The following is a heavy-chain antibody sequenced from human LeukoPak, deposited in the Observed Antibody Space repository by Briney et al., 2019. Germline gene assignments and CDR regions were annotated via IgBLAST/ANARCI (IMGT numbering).Heavy chain of an antibody. CDR3: ARDRYSYGYPYYGMDV. Sequence: GASVKVSCKASGYTFTSYGISWVRQAPGQGLEWMGWISAYNGNTNYAQKLQGRVTMTTDTSTSTAYMELRSLRSDVTAVYYCARDRYSYGYPYYGMDVWGQGTTVTVSS. V-gene: IGHV1-18*01. CDR1: GYTFTSYG. CDR2: ISAYNGNT. D-gene: IGHD5-18*01. J-gene: IGHJ6*02.